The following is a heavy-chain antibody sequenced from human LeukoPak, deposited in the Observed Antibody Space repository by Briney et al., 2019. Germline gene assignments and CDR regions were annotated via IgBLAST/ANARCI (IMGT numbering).Heavy chain of an antibody. V-gene: IGHV3-15*01. CDR3: TRDLGGYSQLGFDY. J-gene: IGHJ4*02. D-gene: IGHD3-22*01. CDR2: IKSKTDGGTT. CDR1: GFTFNNAW. Sequence: GGSLRLSCAASGFTFNNAWMSWVRQAPGKGLEWVGRIKSKTDGGTTEYAASVKGRFTISRDDSKSIAYLQMNSLKTEDTAVYYCTRDLGGYSQLGFDYWGQGTLVTVSS.